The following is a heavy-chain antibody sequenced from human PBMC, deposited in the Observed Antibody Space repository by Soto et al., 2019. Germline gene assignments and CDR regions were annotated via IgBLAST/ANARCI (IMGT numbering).Heavy chain of an antibody. CDR2: IKHSGST. J-gene: IGHJ4*02. Sequence: QVQLQQWGAGLLKPSETLSLTCAVYGGSFSGYYWSWIRQPPGKGLEWIGEIKHSGSTNYNPSLKSRDTISVDTSKNQFSLKLSSVTAADTAVYYCARGRIAVAHAPFDYWGQGTLVTVSS. D-gene: IGHD6-19*01. CDR3: ARGRIAVAHAPFDY. V-gene: IGHV4-34*01. CDR1: GGSFSGYY.